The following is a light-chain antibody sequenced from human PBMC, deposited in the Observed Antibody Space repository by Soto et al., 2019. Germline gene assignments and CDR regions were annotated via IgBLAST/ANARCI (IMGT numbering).Light chain of an antibody. CDR2: AAS. CDR3: LQDYTYPRT. CDR1: QGIRTA. Sequence: AIQMTQSPSSLSASVGDRVTISCRASQGIRTALGWYQQKPGKAPNLLVYAASSLQSGVPSRFSGSGSDTDFTLTISSLQPEDFATYYCLQDYTYPRTFGPGTKVEIK. V-gene: IGKV1-6*01. J-gene: IGKJ1*01.